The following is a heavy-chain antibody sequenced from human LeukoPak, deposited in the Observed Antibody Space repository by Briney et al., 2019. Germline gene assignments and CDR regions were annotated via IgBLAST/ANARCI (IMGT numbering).Heavy chain of an antibody. CDR1: DDSISTPFYY. D-gene: IGHD6-19*01. Sequence: PSETLSLTCTVSDDSISTPFYYWGWIRQPPGKGLEWIGSIYNSVSTFYNPSLKSRVTISIDTSRNHFSLRLTSVNVADTAVYYCARNSSSGWFDFWGQEILVTVSS. V-gene: IGHV4-39*02. J-gene: IGHJ4*02. CDR2: IYNSVST. CDR3: ARNSSSGWFDF.